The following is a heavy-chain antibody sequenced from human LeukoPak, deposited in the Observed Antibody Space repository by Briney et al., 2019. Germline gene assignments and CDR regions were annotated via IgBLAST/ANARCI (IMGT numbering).Heavy chain of an antibody. CDR1: GGSFSGYY. J-gene: IGHJ3*02. V-gene: IGHV4-34*01. CDR2: INHSGST. CDR3: ARGCSSTSCYAFDI. Sequence: SETLSLTCAVYGGSFSGYYWSWIRQPPGKGLEWIGEINHSGSTNYNPSLKSRVTISVDTSKNQFSLKLSSVTAADTAVYYCARGCSSTSCYAFDIWGQGTMVTVSS. D-gene: IGHD2-2*01.